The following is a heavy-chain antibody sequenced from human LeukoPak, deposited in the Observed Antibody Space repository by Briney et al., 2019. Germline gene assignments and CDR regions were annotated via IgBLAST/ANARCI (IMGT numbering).Heavy chain of an antibody. Sequence: GESLKISCKGSGYSFISYWIGWVRQMPGKGLEWMGIIYPGDSDTRYSPSFQGQVTISADKSISTAYLQWSRLKASDTAMYYCARLEQQLGLYYFDYWGQGTLVTVCS. CDR2: IYPGDSDT. CDR3: ARLEQQLGLYYFDY. V-gene: IGHV5-51*01. CDR1: GYSFISYW. D-gene: IGHD6-13*01. J-gene: IGHJ4*02.